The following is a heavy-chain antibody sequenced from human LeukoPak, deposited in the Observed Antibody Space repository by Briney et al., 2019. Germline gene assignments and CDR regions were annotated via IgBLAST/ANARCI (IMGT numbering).Heavy chain of an antibody. CDR2: INPSGGST. V-gene: IGHV1-46*01. D-gene: IGHD2-2*01. CDR3: ARGVGYCSSTSCYVRWGYYGMDV. Sequence: ASVKVSCKASGYTFTSYYMHWVRQAPGQGLEWMGIINPSGGSTSYAQKFQGRVTMTRDTSTSTVYMELSSLRSEDTAVYYCARGVGYCSSTSCYVRWGYYGMDVWGQGTTVTVSS. CDR1: GYTFTSYY. J-gene: IGHJ6*02.